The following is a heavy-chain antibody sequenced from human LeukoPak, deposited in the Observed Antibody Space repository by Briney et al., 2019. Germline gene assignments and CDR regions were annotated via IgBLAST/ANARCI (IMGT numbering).Heavy chain of an antibody. CDR3: ARGGFSSGSYWGYYYYYMDV. CDR1: GYTFTSYD. J-gene: IGHJ6*03. D-gene: IGHD1-26*01. Sequence: ASVKVSCKASGYTFTSYDINWVRQATGQGLEWMGWMNPDSGNTGYAQKFQDRVTITRNTSISTAYMELSSLRSEDTAVYYCARGGFSSGSYWGYYYYYMDVWGKGTTVTVSS. CDR2: MNPDSGNT. V-gene: IGHV1-8*03.